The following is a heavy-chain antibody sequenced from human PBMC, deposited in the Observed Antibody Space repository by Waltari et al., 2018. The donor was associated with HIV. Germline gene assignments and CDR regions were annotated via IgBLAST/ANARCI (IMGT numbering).Heavy chain of an antibody. CDR3: VKERGPFNGFDI. V-gene: IGHV3-33*06. Sequence: QVYLMESGGGVVQPGGSLKLSCVASGFTFSSSGMHWVRQAPGKGLEWVAVIWSDGYNKFYADSVRGRFTFSRDNSKYTLSLQMNSLRAEDTALYYCVKERGPFNGFDIWGQGTMVTVSS. CDR2: IWSDGYNK. CDR1: GFTFSSSG. J-gene: IGHJ3*02. D-gene: IGHD3-16*01.